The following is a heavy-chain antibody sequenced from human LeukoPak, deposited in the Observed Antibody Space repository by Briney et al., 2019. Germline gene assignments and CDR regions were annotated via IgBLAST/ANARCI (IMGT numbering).Heavy chain of an antibody. J-gene: IGHJ4*02. CDR1: GFTFSSYS. V-gene: IGHV3-48*01. CDR2: ISSSSSTI. Sequence: PGGSLRLSCAASGFTFSSYSMNWVRQAPGKGLEWVSYISSSSSTIYYADSVKGRFTVSRDNPKNMVYLQMNSLRAEDTAVYYCAKEKYYYDTSVYYPGDFVDYWGQGTLVTVSS. D-gene: IGHD3-22*01. CDR3: AKEKYYYDTSVYYPGDFVDY.